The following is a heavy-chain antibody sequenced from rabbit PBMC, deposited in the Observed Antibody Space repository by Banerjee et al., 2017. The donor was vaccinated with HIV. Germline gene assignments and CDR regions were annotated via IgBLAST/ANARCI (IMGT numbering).Heavy chain of an antibody. CDR3: ARDFNL. J-gene: IGHJ4*01. CDR1: GFSFSSTDY. Sequence: QSLEESGGDLVKPGASLTLTCTASGFSFSSTDYMCWVRQAPGKGLEWIACIYGGSSGSTYYASWAKGRFTISKTSSTTVTLQLTSLTAADTATYFCARDFNLWGPGTLVTVS. CDR2: IYGGSSGST. V-gene: IGHV1S40*01.